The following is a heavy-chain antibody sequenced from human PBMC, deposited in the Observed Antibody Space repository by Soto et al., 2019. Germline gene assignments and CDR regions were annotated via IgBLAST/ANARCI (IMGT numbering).Heavy chain of an antibody. CDR2: IYYSGTT. D-gene: IGHD6-19*01. J-gene: IGHJ4*01. CDR1: GGSISSYY. CDR3: ARRDSSGWYYFDY. V-gene: IGHV4-59*08. Sequence: SETLSLTCTVSGGSISSYYWNWIRQTPGKGLEWIGYIYYSGTTNYNPSLKSRVTMSIDTSRNQFSLKLTSVTAADTAVYYCARRDSSGWYYFDYWGQGTLVTVSS.